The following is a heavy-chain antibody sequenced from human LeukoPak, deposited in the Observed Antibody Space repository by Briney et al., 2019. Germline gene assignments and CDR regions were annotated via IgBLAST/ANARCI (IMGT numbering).Heavy chain of an antibody. CDR1: GGSFSGYY. CDR2: INHSGST. CDR3: ARGISHYAFWSGPYYYYGMDV. Sequence: SETLSLTCAVYGGSFSGYYWSWIRQPPGKRLEWIGEINHSGSTNYNPSLKSRVTISVDTSKNQFSLKLSSVTAADTAVYYCARGISHYAFWSGPYYYYGMDVWGQGTTVTVSS. J-gene: IGHJ6*02. V-gene: IGHV4-34*01. D-gene: IGHD3-3*01.